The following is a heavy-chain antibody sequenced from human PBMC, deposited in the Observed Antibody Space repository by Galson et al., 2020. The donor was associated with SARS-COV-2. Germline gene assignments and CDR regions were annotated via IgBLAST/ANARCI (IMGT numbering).Heavy chain of an antibody. CDR1: GGTLSSYT. Sequence: SVKVSCKASGGTLSSYTISWVRQAPGQGLEWMGRIIPLLGIPKYAQKFQDRVTFTADKSTSTMYMELSSLTSEDTATYFCARDSDYESRGIDAFEIWGQGTSITVSS. CDR3: ARDSDYESRGIDAFEI. V-gene: IGHV1-69*04. J-gene: IGHJ3*02. CDR2: IIPLLGIP. D-gene: IGHD3-22*01.